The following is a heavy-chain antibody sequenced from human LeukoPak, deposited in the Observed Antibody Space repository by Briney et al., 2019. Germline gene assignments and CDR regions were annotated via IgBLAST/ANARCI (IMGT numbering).Heavy chain of an antibody. V-gene: IGHV4-59*01. Sequence: PSETLSLTCTVSGGSISTYYWSWIRQPPGKGLEWIGYIYYTGSTSYNPSLKSRVTMSLDASKNQFSLELNSVTPADTAVYYCARDNGYSGYGGWFDPWGQGTLVTVSS. J-gene: IGHJ5*02. CDR1: GGSISTYY. CDR3: ARDNGYSGYGGWFDP. CDR2: IYYTGST. D-gene: IGHD5-12*01.